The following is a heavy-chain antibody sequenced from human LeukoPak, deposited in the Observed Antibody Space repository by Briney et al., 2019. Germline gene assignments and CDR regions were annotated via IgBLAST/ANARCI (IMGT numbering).Heavy chain of an antibody. J-gene: IGHJ6*03. D-gene: IGHD1-7*01. Sequence: GVSLRLSCAASGFIFSSYGMHWVRQAPGKGLEGVAVIWYDGSVKYYADSVKGRFTVSRDNYKKTLYLQMDSLRAEDTAVYYCAKDARVRDWNYAQYYYYMDVWGKGTTVTVSS. CDR3: AKDARVRDWNYAQYYYYMDV. CDR2: IWYDGSVK. CDR1: GFIFSSYG. V-gene: IGHV3-33*06.